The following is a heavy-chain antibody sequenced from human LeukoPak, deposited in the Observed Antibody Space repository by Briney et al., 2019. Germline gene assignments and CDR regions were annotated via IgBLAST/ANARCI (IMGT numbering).Heavy chain of an antibody. CDR2: ISSSSSYI. CDR1: GFTFSSYS. V-gene: IGHV3-21*01. CDR3: ARDEIAAAGMPANWFDP. Sequence: PGGSLRLSCAASGFTFSSYSMNWVRQAPGKGLEWVSSISSSSSYIYYADSVKGRFTISRDNAKNSLYLQMNSLRAEDTAVYYCARDEIAAAGMPANWFDPWGQGTLVTVSS. D-gene: IGHD6-13*01. J-gene: IGHJ5*02.